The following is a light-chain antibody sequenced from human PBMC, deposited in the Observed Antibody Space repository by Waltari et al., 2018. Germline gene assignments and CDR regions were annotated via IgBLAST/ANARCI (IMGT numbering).Light chain of an antibody. V-gene: IGKV1-5*03. CDR3: QQYNSSPWT. CDR1: QNVSTW. CDR2: RES. Sequence: DIQMTQSPSTLSVSVGDRVTITCRASQNVSTWLAWYQQKPWKAPKLLIYRESSLESGVPSRFSGSGSGTEFTLTISSLQPDDFAIYYCQQYNSSPWTFGQGTKVEIK. J-gene: IGKJ1*01.